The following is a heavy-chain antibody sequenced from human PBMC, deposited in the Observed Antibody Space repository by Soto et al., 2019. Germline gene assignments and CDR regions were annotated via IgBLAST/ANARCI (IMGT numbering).Heavy chain of an antibody. Sequence: QVQLVKSGAEVKKPGSSVKVSCKASGGTFSSYTISWVRQAPGQGLEWMGRIIPILGIANYAQKFQGRVTITADKSTSTAYKELSSLRSEDTAVYYCATPGGYFSGGSCYLPFGYWGQGTLVTVSS. CDR3: ATPGGYFSGGSCYLPFGY. CDR2: IIPILGIA. D-gene: IGHD2-15*01. V-gene: IGHV1-69*02. J-gene: IGHJ4*02. CDR1: GGTFSSYT.